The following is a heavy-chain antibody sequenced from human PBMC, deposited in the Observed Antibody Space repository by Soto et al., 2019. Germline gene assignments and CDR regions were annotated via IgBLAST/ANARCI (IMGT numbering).Heavy chain of an antibody. Sequence: EVQLLESGGGLVQPGGSLRLSCAASGFTFSSYAMSWVRQAPGKGLEWVSAISGSGGSTYYADSVKGRFTISRDNSKNTLYLQMNSLRAEDTAVYYCAKVSDDYYDSSGYGVAFDIRGQGTMVTVSS. J-gene: IGHJ3*02. D-gene: IGHD3-22*01. CDR1: GFTFSSYA. V-gene: IGHV3-23*01. CDR2: ISGSGGST. CDR3: AKVSDDYYDSSGYGVAFDI.